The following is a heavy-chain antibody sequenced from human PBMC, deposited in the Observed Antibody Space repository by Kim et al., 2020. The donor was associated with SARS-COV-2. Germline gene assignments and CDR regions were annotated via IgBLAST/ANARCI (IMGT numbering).Heavy chain of an antibody. CDR2: ISWNSGSI. CDR1: GFTFDDYA. Sequence: GGSLRLSCAASGFTFDDYAMHWVRQAPGKGLECVSGISWNSGSIGYADSVKGRFTISRDNAKNSLYLQMNSLRAEDTALYYCAKEHQYCSGGSCYLDYWGQGTLVTVSS. CDR3: AKEHQYCSGGSCYLDY. V-gene: IGHV3-9*01. J-gene: IGHJ4*02. D-gene: IGHD2-15*01.